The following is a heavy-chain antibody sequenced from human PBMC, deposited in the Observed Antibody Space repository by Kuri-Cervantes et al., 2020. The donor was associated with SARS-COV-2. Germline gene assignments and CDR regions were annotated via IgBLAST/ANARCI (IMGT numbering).Heavy chain of an antibody. Sequence: GESLKISRSASGFIFSSYAIHWVRQAPGKGLEYLSGITGNGGITYYPDSVKDRFTISRDNSRNTLYLQLRSLRPEDTAFYCWVKDTIVKSSPDKHFESWGQGTLVTVSS. CDR1: GFIFSSYA. CDR3: VKDTIVKSSPDKHFES. D-gene: IGHD3-10*01. V-gene: IGHV3-64D*08. J-gene: IGHJ4*02. CDR2: ITGNGGIT.